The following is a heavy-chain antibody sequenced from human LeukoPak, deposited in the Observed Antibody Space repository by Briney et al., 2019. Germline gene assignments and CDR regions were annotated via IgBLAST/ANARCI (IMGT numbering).Heavy chain of an antibody. CDR1: GGSISSDY. D-gene: IGHD3-22*01. CDR3: ARHGGGYDTSGYYYYWFDP. J-gene: IGHJ5*02. Sequence: SETLSLTCTVSGGSISSDYWSWIRQPPGKGLEWIGYIYTSRSINYNPSLKSRVTISLDTSKNQVSLKLSSVTAADTAAYYCARHGGGYDTSGYYYYWFDPWGQGTLVTVSS. V-gene: IGHV4-4*09. CDR2: IYTSRSI.